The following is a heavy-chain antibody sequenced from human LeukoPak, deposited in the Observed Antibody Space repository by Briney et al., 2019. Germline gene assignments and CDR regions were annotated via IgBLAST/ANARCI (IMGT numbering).Heavy chain of an antibody. V-gene: IGHV4-34*01. J-gene: IGHJ4*02. CDR2: INHSGST. D-gene: IGHD2-21*02. Sequence: SETLSLTCAVYGGSFSGYYWSWIRQPPGRGLEWIGEINHSGSTNYNPSLKSRVTISVDTSKNQFSLRLSSVTAADTAVYYCARGGFYCGGDCYVDYWGQGTLVTVSS. CDR1: GGSFSGYY. CDR3: ARGGFYCGGDCYVDY.